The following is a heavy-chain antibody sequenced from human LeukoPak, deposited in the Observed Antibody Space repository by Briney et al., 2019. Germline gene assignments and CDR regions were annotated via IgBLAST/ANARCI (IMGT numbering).Heavy chain of an antibody. V-gene: IGHV3-30*02. CDR3: AKVGGIGLYFHYFDY. CDR1: GVTFSSYG. D-gene: IGHD1-26*01. CDR2: MRYDGSNK. Sequence: GGPLTLSCAASGVTFSSYGMQWVRHAPGKGLEWVGFMRYDGSNKYYADSVKGRFTISRDNSKNTLYLQMNSLRAEDTAVYYCAKVGGIGLYFHYFDYWGQGTLVTVSS. J-gene: IGHJ4*02.